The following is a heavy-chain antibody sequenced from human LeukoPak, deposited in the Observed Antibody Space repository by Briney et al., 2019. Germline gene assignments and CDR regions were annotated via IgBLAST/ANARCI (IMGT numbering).Heavy chain of an antibody. CDR1: GGSISSGDYY. V-gene: IGHV4-30-4*01. Sequence: SETLSLTCTVSGGSISSGDYYWSWIRQPPGKGLEWIGYIYYSGSTYYNPSLKSRVTISVDTSKNQFSLKLSSVTAADTAVYYCARFPAAGTIWFDPWGQGTLVTVSS. CDR2: IYYSGST. CDR3: ARFPAAGTIWFDP. J-gene: IGHJ5*02. D-gene: IGHD6-13*01.